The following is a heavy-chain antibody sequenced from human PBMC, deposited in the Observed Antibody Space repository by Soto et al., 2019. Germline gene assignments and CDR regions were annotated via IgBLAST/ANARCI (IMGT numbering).Heavy chain of an antibody. CDR1: GGSISSYY. Sequence: PSETLSLTCTVSGGSISSYYWSWIRQPPGKGLEWIGYIYYSGSTNYNPSLKSRVTISVDTSKNQFSLKLSSVTAADTAVYYCARTRHYGSGSYGWFDPWGQGTLVTVS. CDR3: ARTRHYGSGSYGWFDP. V-gene: IGHV4-59*01. J-gene: IGHJ5*02. D-gene: IGHD3-10*01. CDR2: IYYSGST.